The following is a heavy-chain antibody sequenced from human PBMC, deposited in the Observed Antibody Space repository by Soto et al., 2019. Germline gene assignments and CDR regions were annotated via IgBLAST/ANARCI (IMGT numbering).Heavy chain of an antibody. CDR3: ARGLDYVVY. CDR1: GGSFSGYY. CDR2: INHSGST. Sequence: QVQLQQWGAGLLKPSETLSLTCAVYGGSFSGYYWNWIRQPPGKGLEWIGEINHSGSTNYNPSLKSRVTISVDTSKNPFSLKLSSVTAADTAVYYCARGLDYVVYWGQGTLVTVSS. V-gene: IGHV4-34*01. J-gene: IGHJ4*02.